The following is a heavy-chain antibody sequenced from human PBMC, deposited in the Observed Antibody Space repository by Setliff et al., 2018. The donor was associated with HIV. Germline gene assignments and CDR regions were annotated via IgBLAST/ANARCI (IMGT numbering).Heavy chain of an antibody. D-gene: IGHD4-17*01. CDR2: IYYSGCT. V-gene: IGHV4-61*01. Sequence: SETLSLTCSVSGGSVGSGSYYWSWIRQSPGKGLEWLGYIYYSGCTTYNPSLRSRVTISIDTSKNQFSLNLRSVTAADTAVYYCARDPPGYGDSKDYWGQGKLVTVSS. J-gene: IGHJ4*02. CDR3: ARDPPGYGDSKDY. CDR1: GGSVGSGSYY.